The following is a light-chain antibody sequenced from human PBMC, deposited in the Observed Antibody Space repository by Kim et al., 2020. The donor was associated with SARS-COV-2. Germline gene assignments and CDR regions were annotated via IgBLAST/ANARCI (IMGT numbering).Light chain of an antibody. CDR2: AAS. V-gene: IGKV3-20*01. CDR1: QSVTSSY. J-gene: IGKJ2*01. CDR3: QQYGRT. Sequence: EIVLTQSPGTLSLSPGERATLSCRASQSVTSSYLAWYQQKPGQAPRLLIYAASSRAPGIPDRFSGSGSGTDFTLTISRLEPEDFAVYYCQQYGRTFGQGTKLEI.